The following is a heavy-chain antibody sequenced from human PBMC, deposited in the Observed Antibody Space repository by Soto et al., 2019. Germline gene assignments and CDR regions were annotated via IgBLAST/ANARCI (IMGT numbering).Heavy chain of an antibody. CDR2: IYYSGST. D-gene: IGHD2-15*01. J-gene: IGHJ6*02. CDR3: ARDTYQYCSGGSCYSLYYYYGMDV. V-gene: IGHV4-61*01. Sequence: QVQLQESGPGLVKPSETLSLTCTVSGGSVSSGSYYWSWIRQPPGKGLEWIGYIYYSGSTNYNPSLKSRVTISVDTSKNQFSLKLSSVTAADTAVYYCARDTYQYCSGGSCYSLYYYYGMDVWGQGTTVTVSS. CDR1: GGSVSSGSYY.